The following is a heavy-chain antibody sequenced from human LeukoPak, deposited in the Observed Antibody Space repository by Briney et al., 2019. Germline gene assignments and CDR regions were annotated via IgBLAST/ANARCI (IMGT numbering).Heavy chain of an antibody. CDR2: IKSKTDGGTT. J-gene: IGHJ5*02. Sequence: SAGSLRLSCAAYGFTFTNAWMSWVRQAQGKGLEWVGRIKSKTDGGTTDYAAPVKGRFTISRDDSKNTLYLQMNSLKTEDTAVYYCTTDSRYRYAYDHWGQGTLVTVSS. D-gene: IGHD5-18*01. CDR1: GFTFTNAW. CDR3: TTDSRYRYAYDH. V-gene: IGHV3-15*01.